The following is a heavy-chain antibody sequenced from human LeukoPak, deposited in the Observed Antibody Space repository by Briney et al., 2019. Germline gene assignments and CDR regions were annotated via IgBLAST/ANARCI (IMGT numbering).Heavy chain of an antibody. V-gene: IGHV1-69*04. J-gene: IGHJ4*02. CDR1: GGTFSSYA. CDR2: IIPILGIA. CDR3: AREYCSSTSCYRFGNSFDY. Sequence: SVKVSCKASGGTFSSYAISWVRQAPGQGLAWMGRIIPILGIANYAQKFQGRVTITADKSTSTAYMELSSLRSEDTAVYYCAREYCSSTSCYRFGNSFDYWGQGTLVTVSS. D-gene: IGHD2-2*02.